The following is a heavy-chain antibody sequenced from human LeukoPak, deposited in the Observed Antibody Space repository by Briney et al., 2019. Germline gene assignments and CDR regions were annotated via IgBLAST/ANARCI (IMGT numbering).Heavy chain of an antibody. CDR1: GGSFSTYY. J-gene: IGHJ4*02. V-gene: IGHV4-34*01. CDR3: TRAKRIIMIRGVITRYFDY. Sequence: PPETLSLTCGVYGGSFSTYYWSWIRQPPGKGLEWIGEINHSGSTNYNPSLKSRVTISVDTSKNQFSLKLSSVTAADTAVYYCTRAKRIIMIRGVITRYFDYWGQGTLVTVSS. D-gene: IGHD3-10*01. CDR2: INHSGST.